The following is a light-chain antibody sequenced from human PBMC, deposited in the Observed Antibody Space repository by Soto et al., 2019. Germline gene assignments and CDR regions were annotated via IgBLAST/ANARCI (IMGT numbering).Light chain of an antibody. Sequence: MLTQSPGTLSVSPGERATLSCRASQSVTINVAWYQQIPGQAPRLLIYGASTRATGVPARFSGGGSGTEFTLTISSLQSEDFGIYYCQQYNNWPLITFGQGTRLEIK. V-gene: IGKV3-15*01. CDR1: QSVTIN. J-gene: IGKJ5*01. CDR2: GAS. CDR3: QQYNNWPLIT.